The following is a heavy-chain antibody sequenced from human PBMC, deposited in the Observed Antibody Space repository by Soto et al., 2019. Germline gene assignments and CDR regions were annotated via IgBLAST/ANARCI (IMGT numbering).Heavy chain of an antibody. CDR1: GFTFSTYA. J-gene: IGHJ6*02. CDR2: ILYDGSKK. Sequence: QVQLVESGGGVVQPGRSLRLSCAASGFTFSTYAMHWVRQAPGKGLEWVAVILYDGSKKDYADSVKGRFTISRDNSKNTLYRQMNRLRAEDTAVYYCARVNIAWNDVGAMDVWGQGTTVTVSS. V-gene: IGHV3-30-3*01. D-gene: IGHD1-1*01. CDR3: ARVNIAWNDVGAMDV.